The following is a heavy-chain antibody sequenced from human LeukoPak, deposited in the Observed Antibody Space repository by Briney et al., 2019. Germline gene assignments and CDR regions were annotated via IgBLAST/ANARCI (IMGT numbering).Heavy chain of an antibody. Sequence: SETLSLTCSVSGASISRTTYYWGWIRQPPGKGLEWIGSVFHTGTAYYNPSLRSRVTLSVDTSKNQFSLKMSSVTAADTAVYYCTKNDVGDYGTWGQGTLVAVST. V-gene: IGHV4-39*01. J-gene: IGHJ5*02. CDR3: TKNDVGDYGT. D-gene: IGHD4-17*01. CDR2: VFHTGTA. CDR1: GASISRTTYY.